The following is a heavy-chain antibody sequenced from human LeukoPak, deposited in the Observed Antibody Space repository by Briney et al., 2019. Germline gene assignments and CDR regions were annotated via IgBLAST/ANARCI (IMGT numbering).Heavy chain of an antibody. CDR1: GFTFSSYW. Sequence: PGGSLRLSCAASGFTFSSYWMSWVRQAPGKGLEWVANIKQDGSEKYYVDSVKGRFTISRDNAKNSLYLQMNSLRAEDTAAYYCARDLIPIRDDSSGFPDYWGQGTLVTVSS. CDR2: IKQDGSEK. J-gene: IGHJ4*02. CDR3: ARDLIPIRDDSSGFPDY. V-gene: IGHV3-7*01. D-gene: IGHD3-22*01.